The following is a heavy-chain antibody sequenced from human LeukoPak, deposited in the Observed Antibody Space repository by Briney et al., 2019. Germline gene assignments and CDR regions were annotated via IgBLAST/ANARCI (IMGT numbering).Heavy chain of an antibody. Sequence: GGSLRLSCAASGFTLSSYAMSWVRQAPGKGLEWVSAISGSGGSTYYADSVKGRFTISRDNSKNTLYLKMNSLRAEDTAVYYCAKILKARITMIVVVPYFDCWGQGTLVTVSS. CDR1: GFTLSSYA. CDR3: AKILKARITMIVVVPYFDC. V-gene: IGHV3-23*01. J-gene: IGHJ4*02. D-gene: IGHD3-22*01. CDR2: ISGSGGST.